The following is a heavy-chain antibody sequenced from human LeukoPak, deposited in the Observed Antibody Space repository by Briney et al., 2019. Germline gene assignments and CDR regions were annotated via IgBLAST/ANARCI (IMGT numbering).Heavy chain of an antibody. D-gene: IGHD3-3*01. CDR3: ARQYDFWSGFHFDY. CDR2: IYYSGST. V-gene: IGHV4-59*08. J-gene: IGHJ4*02. CDR1: GGSLSTYY. Sequence: SETLSLTCTVSGGSLSTYYWSWIRQPPGKGLERIGYIYYSGSTSYNPSLKSRVTISVDTSTNQFSLRLSSVTAADTAIYYCARQYDFWSGFHFDYWGQGTLVTVSS.